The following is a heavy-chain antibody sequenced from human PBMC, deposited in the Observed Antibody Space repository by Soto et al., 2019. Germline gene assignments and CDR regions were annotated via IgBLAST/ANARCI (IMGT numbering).Heavy chain of an antibody. V-gene: IGHV3-15*01. CDR2: IKSKTDGGTT. D-gene: IGHD3-3*01. J-gene: IGHJ4*02. Sequence: GGSLRLSCAASGFTFSNAWMSWVRQAPGKGLEWVGRIKSKTDGGTTDYAAPVKGRFTISRDDSKNTLYLQMNSLKTEDTAVYYCTTEDSVYDFWSGEPLNYWGQGTLVTVSS. CDR3: TTEDSVYDFWSGEPLNY. CDR1: GFTFSNAW.